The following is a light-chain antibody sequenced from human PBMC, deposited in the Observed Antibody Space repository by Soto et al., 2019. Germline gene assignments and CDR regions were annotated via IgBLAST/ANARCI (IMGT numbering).Light chain of an antibody. CDR1: QSVSRK. J-gene: IGKJ1*01. CDR3: PQYDKWPRT. V-gene: IGKV3-15*01. Sequence: EIVMTQSPATLSVSPGERATVSCRASQSVSRKLAWYQQTRGQAPRLLIYGASTRATGVPARFSGSGSGTEFTLTISNLQSEDFAVYHCPQYDKWPRTFGQGTKVDIK. CDR2: GAS.